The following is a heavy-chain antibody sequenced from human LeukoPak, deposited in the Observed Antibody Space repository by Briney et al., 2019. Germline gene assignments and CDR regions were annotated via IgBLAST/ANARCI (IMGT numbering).Heavy chain of an antibody. CDR3: AAEFPYGSSSGYYYVDY. D-gene: IGHD3-22*01. V-gene: IGHV1-58*02. CDR2: IAVGSGNT. CDR1: GFTFTSSA. J-gene: IGHJ4*02. Sequence: GTSVKVSCKASGFTFTSSAMQWVRQARGQRLEWIGWIAVGSGNTNYAQKFQERVTITRDMSTSTAYMELSSLRSEDTAVYYCAAEFPYGSSSGYYYVDYWGQGTLVTVSS.